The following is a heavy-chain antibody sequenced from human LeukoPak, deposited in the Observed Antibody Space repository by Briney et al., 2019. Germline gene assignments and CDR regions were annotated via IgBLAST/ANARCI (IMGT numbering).Heavy chain of an antibody. Sequence: PSETLSLTCTVSGASITSHYWSWIRQSPGKGLEWLGYIYYTGSTNYNPSLESRVTILIDTSKTQFSLKLNSVTAADTAVYYCARTMTFGYYYYGVDVWDQGTTVTVSS. CDR3: ARTMTFGYYYYGVDV. J-gene: IGHJ6*02. CDR1: GASITSHY. D-gene: IGHD3/OR15-3a*01. V-gene: IGHV4-59*08. CDR2: IYYTGST.